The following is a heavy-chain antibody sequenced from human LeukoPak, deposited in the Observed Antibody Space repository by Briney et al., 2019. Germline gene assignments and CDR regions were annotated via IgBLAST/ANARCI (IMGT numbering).Heavy chain of an antibody. CDR3: ARGRNNWNSLMSY. D-gene: IGHD1-7*01. J-gene: IGHJ4*02. Sequence: PGGSLRLSCAASGFTFSSYWMHWVRQAPGKGLVWVSRINSDGSSTSYADSVKGRFIISRDNAKNTLYLQMNSLRAEDTAVYYCARGRNNWNSLMSYWGQGTLVTVSS. CDR1: GFTFSSYW. CDR2: INSDGSST. V-gene: IGHV3-74*01.